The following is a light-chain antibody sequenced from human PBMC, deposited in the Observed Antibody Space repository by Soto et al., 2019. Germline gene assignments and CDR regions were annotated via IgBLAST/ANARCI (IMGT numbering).Light chain of an antibody. CDR1: KNDIGVYDF. CDR3: KSYAGSNTYV. Sequence: QSVRTQPPSASGSPGQSVTISCTGTKNDIGVYDFVSWYQHHPGKAPRLIIYEVVQRPSGVPDRFSGSKSGNTASLTVSGPQAADEGDYFCKSYAGSNTYVFGSGTKVTVL. V-gene: IGLV2-8*01. J-gene: IGLJ1*01. CDR2: EVV.